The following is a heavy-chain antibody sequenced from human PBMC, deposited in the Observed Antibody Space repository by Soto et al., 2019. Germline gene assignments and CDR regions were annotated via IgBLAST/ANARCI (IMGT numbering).Heavy chain of an antibody. CDR1: GFTFSSYS. J-gene: IGHJ6*02. CDR3: ARDIQWLVLDYYYGMDV. D-gene: IGHD6-19*01. V-gene: IGHV3-21*01. CDR2: ISSSSSYI. Sequence: PGGSLRLSCAASGFTFSSYSMNWVRQAPGKGLEWVSSISSSSSYIYYADSVKGRFTISRDNAKNSLYLQMNSLRAEDTAVYYCARDIQWLVLDYYYGMDVWGQGTTVTVS.